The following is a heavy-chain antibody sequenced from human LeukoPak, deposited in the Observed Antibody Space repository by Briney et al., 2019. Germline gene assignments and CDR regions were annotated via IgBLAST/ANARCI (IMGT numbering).Heavy chain of an antibody. V-gene: IGHV3-48*02. CDR3: ARDRGGYEFFDY. D-gene: IGHD5-12*01. Sequence: GGSLRLSCAASGFPFTDFSMDWVRQAPGKGLEWVAYISSSSSIIFYADSVKGRFTISRDNAKNSLYLQMNSLRDEDTAVYYCARDRGGYEFFDYWGQGTLVTVSS. CDR2: ISSSSSII. CDR1: GFPFTDFS. J-gene: IGHJ4*02.